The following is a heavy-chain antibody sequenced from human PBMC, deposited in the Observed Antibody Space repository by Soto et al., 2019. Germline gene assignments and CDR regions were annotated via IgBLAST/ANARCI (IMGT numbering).Heavy chain of an antibody. J-gene: IGHJ6*02. CDR3: ATQFGGMTNGKDT. CDR1: GYSFTSYW. CDR2: SDPSDSYN. D-gene: IGHD2-15*01. V-gene: IGHV5-10-1*03. Sequence: EVQLVQSGAEVKKPGESLRISCKGSGYSFTSYWISWVRQMPGKGLEWMGRSDPSDSYNNYSPSFQGLVTILADKSISNAKLQWSSLKAADIVQHYWATQFGGMTNGKDTWGQGTMVTGFS.